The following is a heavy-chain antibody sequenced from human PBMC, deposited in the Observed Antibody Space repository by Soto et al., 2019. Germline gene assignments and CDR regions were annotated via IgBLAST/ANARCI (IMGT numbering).Heavy chain of an antibody. V-gene: IGHV1-46*01. CDR1: GYTFTSYY. Sequence: GASVKVSCKASGYTFTSYYMHWVRQAPGQGLEWMGIINPSGGSTSYAQKFQGRVTMTRDTSTSTVYMEPSSLRSEDTAVYYCARDLIAAAGTPSVGYGMDVWGQGTTVTAP. CDR3: ARDLIAAAGTPSVGYGMDV. J-gene: IGHJ6*02. D-gene: IGHD6-13*01. CDR2: INPSGGST.